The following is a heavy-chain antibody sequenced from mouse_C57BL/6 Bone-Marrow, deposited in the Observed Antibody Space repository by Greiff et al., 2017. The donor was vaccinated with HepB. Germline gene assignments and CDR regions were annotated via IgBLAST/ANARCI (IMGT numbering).Heavy chain of an antibody. V-gene: IGHV1-85*01. J-gene: IGHJ3*01. CDR3: ARGGTAHAVFAY. CDR2: IYPRDGTS. D-gene: IGHD3-2*02. Sequence: LVESGPELVKPGTSVKLSCKASGYTFTNYDINWMKQRPGQGLEWIGWIYPRDGTSKYNEKFKGKATLTVDTPSRTTYMEFHSLPSEDSAVYFCARGGTAHAVFAYWGQGTLVTVSA. CDR1: GYTFTNYD.